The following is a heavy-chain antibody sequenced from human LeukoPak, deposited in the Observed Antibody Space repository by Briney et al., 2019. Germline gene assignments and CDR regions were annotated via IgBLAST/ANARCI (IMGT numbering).Heavy chain of an antibody. V-gene: IGHV4-34*01. D-gene: IGHD3-10*01. J-gene: IGHJ6*02. CDR1: GGSFSGYY. CDR2: INHSGST. Sequence: SETLSLTCAVYGGSFSGYYWSWIRQPPGKGLEWIGEINHSGSTNYNPSLKSRVTISVDTSKNQFSLKLSSVTAADTAVYYCAREAGYYYGSGSYYPGKYYYYYYGMDVWGQGTTVTVSS. CDR3: AREAGYYYGSGSYYPGKYYYYYYGMDV.